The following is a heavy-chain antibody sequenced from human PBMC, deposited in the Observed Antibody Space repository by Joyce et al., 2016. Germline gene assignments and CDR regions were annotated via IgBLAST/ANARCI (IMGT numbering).Heavy chain of an antibody. J-gene: IGHJ4*02. D-gene: IGHD1-26*01. CDR3: AKAGYYGPYYFDY. V-gene: IGHV3-23*01. CDR2: LSGSGDRT. CDR1: VFTFSSYV. Sequence: EVQLLESGGGLIQPGGSLRLSCSVSVFTFSSYVMSWVRQAPGKGLEWVSALSGSGDRTYYADSVKGRFTISRDNSKNTLYLQMNSLRAEDTAVYSCAKAGYYGPYYFDYWGQGTLVTVSS.